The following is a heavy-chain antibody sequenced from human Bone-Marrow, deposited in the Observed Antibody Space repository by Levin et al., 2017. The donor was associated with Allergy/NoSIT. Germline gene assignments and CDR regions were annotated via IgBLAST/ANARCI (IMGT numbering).Heavy chain of an antibody. Sequence: HAGGSLRLSCAASGFTFSSYAMHWVRQAPGKGLEWVAVISYDGSNKYYADSVKGRFTISRDNSKNTLYLQMNSLRAEDTAVYYCAREQSRRAGGYSSGWDPYYGMDVWGQGTTVTVSS. CDR1: GFTFSSYA. J-gene: IGHJ6*02. D-gene: IGHD6-19*01. CDR3: AREQSRRAGGYSSGWDPYYGMDV. CDR2: ISYDGSNK. V-gene: IGHV3-30*04.